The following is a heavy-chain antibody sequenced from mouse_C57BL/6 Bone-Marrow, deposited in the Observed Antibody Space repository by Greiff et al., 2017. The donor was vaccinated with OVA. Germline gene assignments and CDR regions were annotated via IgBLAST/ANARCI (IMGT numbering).Heavy chain of an antibody. D-gene: IGHD1-1*01. CDR3: ARIYYYGSSYHFDY. CDR1: GYAFSSSW. Sequence: QVQLQQSGPELVKPGASVKISCKASGYAFSSSWLNWVKQRPGKGLEWIGRIYPGDGDTNYNGKFKGKATLTADKASSTAYMQLSSLTSEDSAVYFCARIYYYGSSYHFDYWGQGTTLTVSS. V-gene: IGHV1-82*01. CDR2: IYPGDGDT. J-gene: IGHJ2*01.